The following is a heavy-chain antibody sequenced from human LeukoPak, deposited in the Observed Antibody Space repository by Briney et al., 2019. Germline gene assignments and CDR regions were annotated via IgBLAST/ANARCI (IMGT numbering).Heavy chain of an antibody. CDR2: ISYDGSNK. Sequence: PGRSLRLSCAASGFTFSSCGMHWVRQAPGKGLEWVAGISYDGSNKYYADSVKGRFTISRDNSKNTLYLQMNSLRAEDTAVYYCAKAQAGHGPSYGMDVWGQGTTVTVSS. CDR3: AKAQAGHGPSYGMDV. V-gene: IGHV3-30*18. CDR1: GFTFSSCG. J-gene: IGHJ6*02. D-gene: IGHD6-19*01.